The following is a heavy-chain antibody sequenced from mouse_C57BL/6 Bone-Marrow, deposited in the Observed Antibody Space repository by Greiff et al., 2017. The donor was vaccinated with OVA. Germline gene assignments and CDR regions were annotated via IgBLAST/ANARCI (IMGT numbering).Heavy chain of an antibody. J-gene: IGHJ1*03. CDR3: ARRNGYYPYWYFDV. V-gene: IGHV1-53*01. CDR1: GYTFTSYW. Sequence: QVQLQQPGTELVKPGASVKLSCKASGYTFTSYWMHWVKQRPGQGLEWIGNINPSNGGTNYNEKFKSKATLTVDKSSSTAYMQLSSLTSEDSAVYFCARRNGYYPYWYFDVWGTGTTVTVSS. CDR2: INPSNGGT. D-gene: IGHD2-3*01.